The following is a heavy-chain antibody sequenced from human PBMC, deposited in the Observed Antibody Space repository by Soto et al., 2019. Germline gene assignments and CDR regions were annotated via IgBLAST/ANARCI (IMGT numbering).Heavy chain of an antibody. Sequence: SETLSLTCTVSGGSVRSGSYYWSWIRQPPGKGLEWIGYIYYSGTTNYNPSLKSRVTISVDTSKNQFSLKLSSVTAADTAVYYCARVVSDDDAFDIWGQGTLVTVSS. V-gene: IGHV4-61*01. D-gene: IGHD1-26*01. J-gene: IGHJ3*02. CDR2: IYYSGTT. CDR3: ARVVSDDDAFDI. CDR1: GGSVRSGSYY.